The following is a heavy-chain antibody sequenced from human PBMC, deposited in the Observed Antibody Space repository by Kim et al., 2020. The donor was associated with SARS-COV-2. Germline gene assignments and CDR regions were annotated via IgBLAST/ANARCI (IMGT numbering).Heavy chain of an antibody. CDR3: ARSGDRGLWFGELFGMTFYYGMDV. D-gene: IGHD3-10*01. CDR1: GYTFTSYA. Sequence: ASVKVSCKASGYTFTSYAMNWVRQAPGQGLEWMGWINTNTGNPTYAQGFTGRFVFSLDTSVSTAYLQISSLKAEDTAVYYCARSGDRGLWFGELFGMTFYYGMDVWGQGTTVTVSS. J-gene: IGHJ6*02. CDR2: INTNTGNP. V-gene: IGHV7-4-1*02.